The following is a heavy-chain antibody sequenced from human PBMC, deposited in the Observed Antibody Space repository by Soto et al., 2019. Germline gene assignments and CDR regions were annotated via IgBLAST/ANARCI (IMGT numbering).Heavy chain of an antibody. J-gene: IGHJ6*02. CDR2: IYYSGIT. CDR1: GGSISSYY. Sequence: PSETLSLTCTVSGGSISSYYWSWIRQPPGKGLEWIGYIYYSGITNYNPSLKSRVTISVDTSKNQFSLKLSSVTAADTAVYYCARYKSYYYYGLDVWGQGTTVTVSS. D-gene: IGHD1-20*01. V-gene: IGHV4-59*01. CDR3: ARYKSYYYYGLDV.